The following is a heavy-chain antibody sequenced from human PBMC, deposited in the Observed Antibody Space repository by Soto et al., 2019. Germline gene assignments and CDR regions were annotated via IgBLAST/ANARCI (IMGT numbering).Heavy chain of an antibody. Sequence: EVQLVESGGGLVQPGGSLRLSCVASGFTFSSNWMHWVRRVPGRGLVWVSRINTDGTESNYVDSVKGRFTTSRDNAKNTLYLQMNRLRVVDTAVYYCARDGEGFCGQGTLVTVSS. CDR1: GFTFSSNW. J-gene: IGHJ4*02. V-gene: IGHV3-74*01. CDR2: INTDGTES. D-gene: IGHD2-21*01. CDR3: ARDGEGF.